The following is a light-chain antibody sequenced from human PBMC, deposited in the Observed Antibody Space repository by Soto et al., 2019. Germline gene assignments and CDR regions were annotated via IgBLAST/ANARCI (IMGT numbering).Light chain of an antibody. V-gene: IGKV1-39*01. CDR2: AAS. CDR1: QTIINY. J-gene: IGKJ1*01. CDR3: QQSYSTPRT. Sequence: IEMTQTPYSLSASVGDRVTITCRASQTIINYLNWYQQKPGKAPKLLIYAASTLQSGVPSRFSGSGSGTDFTLSIGSLQPEDFATYYCQQSYSTPRTFGQGAKVDIK.